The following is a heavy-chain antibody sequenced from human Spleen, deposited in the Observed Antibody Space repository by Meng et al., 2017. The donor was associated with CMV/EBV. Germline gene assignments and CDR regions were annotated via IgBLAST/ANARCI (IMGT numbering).Heavy chain of an antibody. CDR3: ASGHSYGVSYYGMDV. V-gene: IGHV1-69*02. J-gene: IGHJ6*02. CDR2: LISMLGVT. D-gene: IGHD5-18*01. CDR1: GYTFTAYY. Sequence: SVKVSCKASGYTFTAYYMHWVRQAPGQGLEWLGRLISMLGVTNYTQKFQGRVTITADTSTNTAYMELSSLRSEDTAVYYCASGHSYGVSYYGMDVWGQGTRVTVSS.